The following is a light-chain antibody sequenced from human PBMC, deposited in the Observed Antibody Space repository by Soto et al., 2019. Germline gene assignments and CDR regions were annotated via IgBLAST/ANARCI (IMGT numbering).Light chain of an antibody. V-gene: IGKV1-5*03. CDR1: QSIKNW. CDR2: KAS. Sequence: DIQMTQSPSTLSASVGDRVTITCRASQSIKNWLAWYQQKPGEAPKLLIYKASTLESGVPSRFSGSGSGTEFTLTISCLQPDDVATYYCQQFGGAFTFGPGTKVDIK. J-gene: IGKJ3*01. CDR3: QQFGGAFT.